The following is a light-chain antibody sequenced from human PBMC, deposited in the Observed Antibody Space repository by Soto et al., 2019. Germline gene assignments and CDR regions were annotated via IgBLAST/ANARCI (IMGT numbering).Light chain of an antibody. Sequence: EIVLTQSPATLSLSPGERATLSCRASQSVSSRYLAWYQQKPGQAPRLLIYGASSRATGIPDRFSGSGSGTDFTLTISRLEPEDFAVYSCQQYGSSLTWTFGQGTKVDIK. CDR2: GAS. J-gene: IGKJ1*01. CDR1: QSVSSRY. V-gene: IGKV3-20*01. CDR3: QQYGSSLTWT.